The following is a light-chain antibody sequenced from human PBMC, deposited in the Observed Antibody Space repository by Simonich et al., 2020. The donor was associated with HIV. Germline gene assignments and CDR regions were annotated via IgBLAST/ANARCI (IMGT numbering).Light chain of an antibody. V-gene: IGKV4-1*01. J-gene: IGKJ1*01. CDR1: LNILYNSNNKNY. Sequence: DIVMTQSPDSLAVSLGERATINCKSSLNILYNSNNKNYLAWYQQKPGQPPNLRIYWASTRESGVPDRFSASGSGTDFTLTISSLQAEDVAVYYCQQYYTTPPTFGQGTKVEIK. CDR2: WAS. CDR3: QQYYTTPPT.